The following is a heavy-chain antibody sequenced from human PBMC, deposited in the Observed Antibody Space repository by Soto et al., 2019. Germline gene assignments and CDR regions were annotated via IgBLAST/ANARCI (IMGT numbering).Heavy chain of an antibody. D-gene: IGHD4-17*01. CDR1: GGSFSGYY. V-gene: IGHV4-34*01. J-gene: IGHJ4*02. Sequence: SETLSLTCAVYGGSFSGYYWSWIRQPPGKGLEWIGEINHSGSTNYNPSLKSRVTISVDTSKNQFSLKLSSVTAADTAVYYCARDYVFDYWGQGTLVTAPQ. CDR2: INHSGST. CDR3: ARDYVFDY.